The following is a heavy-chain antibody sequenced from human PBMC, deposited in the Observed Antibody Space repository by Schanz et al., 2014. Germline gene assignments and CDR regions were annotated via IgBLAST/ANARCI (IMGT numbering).Heavy chain of an antibody. Sequence: QVPLVESGGGVVQPGRSLRLSCATSGLNFDYYGMNWVRQAPGKGLEWVANIGYDGSEKYYVDSVKGRFTISRDNSKDTLYLQMSGLTPEDTAVYYCARGPIPIQGVPMDFWGQGTLDTVSS. J-gene: IGHJ4*02. CDR3: ARGPIPIQGVPMDF. D-gene: IGHD3-10*01. V-gene: IGHV3-33*01. CDR2: IGYDGSEK. CDR1: GLNFDYYG.